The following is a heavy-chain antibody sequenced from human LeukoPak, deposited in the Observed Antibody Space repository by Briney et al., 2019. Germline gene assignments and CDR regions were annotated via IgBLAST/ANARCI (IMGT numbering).Heavy chain of an antibody. J-gene: IGHJ3*02. CDR3: AGSWSPYDAFDI. Sequence: PGGSLRLSCAASGFTFSSYWMHWVRQAPGKGLVWVSRINSYGSSTSYADSVKGRFTISRDNAKNTLYLQMNSLRAEDTAVYYCAGSWSPYDAFDIWGQGTMVSVSS. CDR2: INSYGSST. CDR1: GFTFSSYW. V-gene: IGHV3-74*01. D-gene: IGHD6-13*01.